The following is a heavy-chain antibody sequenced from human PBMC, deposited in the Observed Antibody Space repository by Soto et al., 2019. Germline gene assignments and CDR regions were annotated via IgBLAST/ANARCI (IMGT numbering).Heavy chain of an antibody. CDR2: IIPIFGTA. J-gene: IGHJ4*02. Sequence: SVKVSCKASGGTFSSYAISWVRQAPGQGLEWMGGIIPIFGTANYAQKFQGRVTITADESTSTAYMELSSLRSEDTAVYYCASSRNYYDSSGYSTPFDYWGQGTLVTVSS. D-gene: IGHD3-22*01. CDR1: GGTFSSYA. V-gene: IGHV1-69*13. CDR3: ASSRNYYDSSGYSTPFDY.